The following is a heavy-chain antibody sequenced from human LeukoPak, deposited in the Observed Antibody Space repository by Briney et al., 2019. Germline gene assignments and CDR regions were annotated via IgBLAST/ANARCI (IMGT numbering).Heavy chain of an antibody. Sequence: PSETLSLTCTVSGGSVSSGSYYWSWIRQPPGKVLEWIGYIYYSGSTNYNPSLKSRVTISVDTSKNQFSLKLSSVTAADTAVYYCARESSSGSYTDAFDIWGQGTMVTVSS. V-gene: IGHV4-61*01. CDR1: GGSVSSGSYY. CDR2: IYYSGST. CDR3: ARESSSGSYTDAFDI. D-gene: IGHD3-10*01. J-gene: IGHJ3*02.